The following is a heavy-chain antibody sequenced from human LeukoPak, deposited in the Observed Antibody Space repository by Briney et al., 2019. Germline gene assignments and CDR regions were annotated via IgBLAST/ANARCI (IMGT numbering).Heavy chain of an antibody. V-gene: IGHV4-59*01. CDR1: GGSISSYY. J-gene: IGHJ4*02. D-gene: IGHD3-22*01. CDR2: IYYSGST. CDR3: ARAEDYYDSSGYYSYYFDY. Sequence: SETLSLTCTVSGGSISSYYWSWIRQPPGKGLEWIGYIYYSGSTNYNPSLKSRVTISVDTSKNQFSLKLSSVTAAGTAVYYCARAEDYYDSSGYYSYYFDYWGQGTLVTVSS.